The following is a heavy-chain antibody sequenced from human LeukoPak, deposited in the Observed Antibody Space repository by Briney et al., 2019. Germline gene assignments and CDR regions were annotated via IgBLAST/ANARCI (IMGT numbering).Heavy chain of an antibody. CDR1: GGSISSYS. Sequence: SETLSLTCTVSGGSISSYSWSWIRQPPGQGLEWIGYIYTSGSTNYNPSLKSRVTISVDTSKNQFSLKLSSVTAADTAVYYCARTTLGYCSSTSCYLAYYYYYMDVWGKGTTVTVSS. CDR3: ARTTLGYCSSTSCYLAYYYYYMDV. D-gene: IGHD2-2*03. J-gene: IGHJ6*03. V-gene: IGHV4-4*09. CDR2: IYTSGST.